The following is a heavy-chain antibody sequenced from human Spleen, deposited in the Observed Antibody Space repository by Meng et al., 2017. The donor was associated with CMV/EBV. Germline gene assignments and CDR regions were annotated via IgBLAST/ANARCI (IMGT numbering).Heavy chain of an antibody. CDR2: ISSSGSGDIR. V-gene: IGHV3-48*03. Sequence: GGSLRLSCAASGFTFSSYEMNWVRQAPGKGLEWVSYISSSGSGDIRYYADAVEGRFTISRDNSKNTVYLQMDSLTVDDTGVYHCAKDRDRYWPRGDWFDPWGQGTLVTVSS. CDR3: AKDRDRYWPRGDWFDP. J-gene: IGHJ5*02. D-gene: IGHD3-10*01. CDR1: GFTFSSYE.